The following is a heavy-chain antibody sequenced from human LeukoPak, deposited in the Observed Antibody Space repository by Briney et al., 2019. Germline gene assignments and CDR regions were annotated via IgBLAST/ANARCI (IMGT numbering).Heavy chain of an antibody. CDR2: IYYSGST. V-gene: IGHV4-59*01. CDR3: ARAGVDYYYSGTYYFWYFNL. Sequence: KPSETLSLTCTVSGGSISSYYWSWIRQPPGMGLEWIGYIYYSGSTNFNPSLKSRVTMSLDTSRNQFSLKLSSVTAADTAVYYCARAGVDYYYSGTYYFWYFNLWGRGTLVTVSS. D-gene: IGHD3-10*01. J-gene: IGHJ2*01. CDR1: GGSISSYY.